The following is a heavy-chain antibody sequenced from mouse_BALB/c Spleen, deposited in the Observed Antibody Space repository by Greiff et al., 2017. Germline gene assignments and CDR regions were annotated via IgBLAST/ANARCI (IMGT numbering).Heavy chain of an antibody. CDR3: ARNRGYWDYAMDY. CDR1: GFSLTSYG. D-gene: IGHD2-3*01. J-gene: IGHJ4*01. V-gene: IGHV2-2*02. Sequence: QVQLKESGPGLVQPSQSLSITCTVSGFSLTSYGVHWVRQSPGKGLEWLGVIWSGGSTDYNAAFISRLSISKDNSKSQVFFKMNSLQANDTAIYYCARNRGYWDYAMDYWGQGTSVTVSS. CDR2: IWSGGST.